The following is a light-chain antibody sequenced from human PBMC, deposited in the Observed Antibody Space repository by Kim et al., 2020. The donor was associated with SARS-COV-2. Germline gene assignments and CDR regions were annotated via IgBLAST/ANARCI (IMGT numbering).Light chain of an antibody. V-gene: IGLV1-51*01. CDR2: DNN. CDR3: GTWDSSLSVVV. CDR1: NSNIGNNY. J-gene: IGLJ2*01. Sequence: GQRVTISCSGSNSNIGNNYISWYQQLPGAAPKLLIYDNNQRPSGIPDRFSGSKSGTSATLGITGLQTGDEADYYCGTWDSSLSVVVFGGGTQLTVL.